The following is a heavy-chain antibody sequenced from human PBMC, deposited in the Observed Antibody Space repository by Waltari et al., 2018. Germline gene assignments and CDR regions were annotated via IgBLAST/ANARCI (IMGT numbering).Heavy chain of an antibody. D-gene: IGHD3-9*01. CDR3: VKEAAGYDSLIANGLDV. CDR1: GFTFVVFS. CDR2: ITWDARST. J-gene: IGHJ6*02. V-gene: IGHV3-43D*04. Sequence: EVQLEESGGGVVQPGGSLRLSCAASGFTFVVFSIHRVRQAPGKGLEWVSLITWDARSTYYADSVKGRFAISRDNGKDFLYLQMNSLRPDDTALYYCVKEAAGYDSLIANGLDVWGQGTTVTVSS.